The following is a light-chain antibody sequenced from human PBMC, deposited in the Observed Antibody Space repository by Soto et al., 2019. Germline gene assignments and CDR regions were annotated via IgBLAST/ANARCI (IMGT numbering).Light chain of an antibody. Sequence: QSVLTQPASVSGSPGQSITISCTGTGSDVAGYNYVSWYQQHPGKAPKLMIYEVSNRPSGVSNRFSGSKSGNTASLTISGRQAEDEADYYCSSYTSSSTRVFGGGTKLTVL. CDR3: SSYTSSSTRV. CDR2: EVS. CDR1: GSDVAGYNY. J-gene: IGLJ2*01. V-gene: IGLV2-14*01.